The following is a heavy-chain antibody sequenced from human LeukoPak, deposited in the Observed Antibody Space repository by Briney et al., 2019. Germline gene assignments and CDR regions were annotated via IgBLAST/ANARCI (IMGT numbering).Heavy chain of an antibody. J-gene: IGHJ3*02. CDR2: IYYSGST. CDR1: GGSISSGDYY. V-gene: IGHV4-30-4*08. Sequence: SETLSLTCTVSGGSISSGDYYWSWIRQPPGKGLEWIGYIYYSGSTYYNPSLKSRVTISVDTSKNQFSLKLSSVTAADTAVYYCASTHSNGGAFDIWGQGTVVTVSS. D-gene: IGHD2-8*01. CDR3: ASTHSNGGAFDI.